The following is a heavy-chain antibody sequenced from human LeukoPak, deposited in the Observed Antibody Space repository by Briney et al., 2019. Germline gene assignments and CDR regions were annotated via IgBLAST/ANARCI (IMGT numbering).Heavy chain of an antibody. Sequence: PSETLSLTCAVYGGSLSDDYWSWIRQPPGKGLEWIGEINHSGSTNYNPSLKSRVTISVDTSKNQFSLKLSSVTAADTAVYYCARWSSNYYDTSGRRFDPWGQGTLVTVSS. D-gene: IGHD3-22*01. CDR1: GGSLSDDY. J-gene: IGHJ5*02. CDR2: INHSGST. CDR3: ARWSSNYYDTSGRRFDP. V-gene: IGHV4-34*01.